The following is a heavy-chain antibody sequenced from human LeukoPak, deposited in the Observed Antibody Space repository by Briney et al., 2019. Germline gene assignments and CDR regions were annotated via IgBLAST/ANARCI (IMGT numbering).Heavy chain of an antibody. J-gene: IGHJ5*02. V-gene: IGHV4-39*01. Sequence: SETLSLTCSVSGGSIPTTLYYWGWIRQSPGMGLEWIGSVYYFGNAYYRPSLMSRATISIDTSKKRISLNLTSVTARDTGIYYCATHKEGSYFGSWGQGTLVTVSS. D-gene: IGHD3-10*01. CDR1: GGSIPTTLYY. CDR3: ATHKEGSYFGS. CDR2: VYYFGNA.